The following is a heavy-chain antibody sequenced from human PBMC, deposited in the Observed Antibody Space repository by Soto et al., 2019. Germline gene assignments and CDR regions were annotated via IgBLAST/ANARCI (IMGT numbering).Heavy chain of an antibody. V-gene: IGHV4-4*02. CDR1: GGSISSSNW. CDR2: IYHSGST. Sequence: SETLSLTCAVSGGSISSSNWWSWVRQPPGKGLEWTGEIYHSGSTNYNPSLKSRVTISVDKSKNQFSLKLSSVTAADTAVYYCSRANIVYCSSTSCYTRDYYYYGMDVWGQGTTVTVSS. J-gene: IGHJ6*02. CDR3: SRANIVYCSSTSCYTRDYYYYGMDV. D-gene: IGHD2-2*02.